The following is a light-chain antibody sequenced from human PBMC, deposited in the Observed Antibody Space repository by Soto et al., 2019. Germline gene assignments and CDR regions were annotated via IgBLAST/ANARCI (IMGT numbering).Light chain of an antibody. CDR3: QQYGSSGT. J-gene: IGKJ5*01. Sequence: EIVMAQSPATLSVSPGERATLSCRASQSVSSNLAWYQQKRGQAPRLLIYGASNRAAGIPDRFSGSGSGTDFTLTISRLEPEDFAVYYCQQYGSSGTFGQGTRLEIK. V-gene: IGKV3-20*01. CDR2: GAS. CDR1: QSVSSN.